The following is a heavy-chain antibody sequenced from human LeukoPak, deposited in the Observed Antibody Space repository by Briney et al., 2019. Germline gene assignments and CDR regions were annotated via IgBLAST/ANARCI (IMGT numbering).Heavy chain of an antibody. Sequence: ASVKVSCKASGYTFTSYGISWVRQAPGQGLEWMGWISAYNGNTNHAQKFQGRVSMTTDTSTTTAYMELRSLRSDDTAVYYCARDPDIVASSSYFDFWGRGTLVTVSS. CDR1: GYTFTSYG. CDR3: ARDPDIVASSSYFDF. D-gene: IGHD5-12*01. CDR2: ISAYNGNT. J-gene: IGHJ4*02. V-gene: IGHV1-18*04.